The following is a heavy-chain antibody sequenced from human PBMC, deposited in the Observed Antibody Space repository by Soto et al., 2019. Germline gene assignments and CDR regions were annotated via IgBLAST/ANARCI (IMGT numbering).Heavy chain of an antibody. CDR3: AREEGGFDWYHDY. CDR1: GYTFTSYG. V-gene: IGHV1-18*01. CDR2: ISAYNGNT. Sequence: ASVKVSCKASGYTFTSYGISWVRQAPGQGLEWMGWISAYNGNTNYAQKLQGRVTMTTDTSTSTANMELRSLRSDDTAVYYCAREEGGFDWYHDYWGQGTLVTVSS. D-gene: IGHD3-9*01. J-gene: IGHJ4*02.